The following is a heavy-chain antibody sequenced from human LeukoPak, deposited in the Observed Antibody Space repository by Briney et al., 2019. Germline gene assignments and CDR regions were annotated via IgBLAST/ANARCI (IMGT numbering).Heavy chain of an antibody. V-gene: IGHV3-74*01. CDR2: TNSDGSIT. CDR3: AKSSGNYLNYYYYMDV. J-gene: IGHJ6*03. D-gene: IGHD3-10*01. Sequence: GGSLRLSCAVSGFTFSGHWMFWVRQAPGKGLEWVSSTNSDGSITGYTDSVKGRFTVSRDNAKNTLYLQMNSLRAEDTALYYCAKSSGNYLNYYYYMDVWGKGTTVTISS. CDR1: GFTFSGHW.